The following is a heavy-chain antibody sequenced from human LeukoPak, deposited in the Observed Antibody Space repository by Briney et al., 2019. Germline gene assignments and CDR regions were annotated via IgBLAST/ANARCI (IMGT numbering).Heavy chain of an antibody. J-gene: IGHJ4*02. CDR1: GFTVSSNC. D-gene: IGHD1-1*01. CDR3: ASDSRTTELDS. CDR2: IYSGGST. V-gene: IGHV3-53*01. Sequence: GGSLRLSCAASGFTVSSNCMSGVRQAPGKGLEWVSVIYSGGSTYYADSVKGRFTISRDNSKNTLYLQMNSLRAEDTAVYYCASDSRTTELDSWGQGTLVTVSS.